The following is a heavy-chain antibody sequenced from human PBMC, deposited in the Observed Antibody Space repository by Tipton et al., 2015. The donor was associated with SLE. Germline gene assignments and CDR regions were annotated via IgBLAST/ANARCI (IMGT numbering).Heavy chain of an antibody. D-gene: IGHD3-3*01. V-gene: IGHV4-59*12. CDR3: ARVRPPLSIFGVVKGTDYYYMDV. CDR1: GGSISSYY. Sequence: TLSLTCNVSGGSISSYYWSWIRQPPGKGLEWIGNIYYSGSTNYNPSLKSRVTISVDTSKNQFSLKLSSVTAADTAVYYCARVRPPLSIFGVVKGTDYYYMDVWGKGTTVTVSS. CDR2: IYYSGST. J-gene: IGHJ6*03.